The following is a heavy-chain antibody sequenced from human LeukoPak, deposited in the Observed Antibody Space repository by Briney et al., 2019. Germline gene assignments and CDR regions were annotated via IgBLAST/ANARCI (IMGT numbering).Heavy chain of an antibody. CDR1: GFTFDDYG. J-gene: IGHJ4*02. Sequence: PGGSLRLSCVASGFTFDDYGMGWVRQVPGKGLEWVSGTNWNGGSTGYADSVKGRFTISRDNAKNSLYLQMNSLRAEDTAFYYCARGTEVYYDSSSYYSYWGQGTLGTVSS. CDR2: TNWNGGST. D-gene: IGHD3-22*01. CDR3: ARGTEVYYDSSSYYSY. V-gene: IGHV3-20*04.